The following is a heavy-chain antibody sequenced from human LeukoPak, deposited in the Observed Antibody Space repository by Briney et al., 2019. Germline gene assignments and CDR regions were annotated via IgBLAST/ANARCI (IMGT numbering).Heavy chain of an antibody. CDR1: GFTFSDYY. V-gene: IGHV3-11*05. CDR3: ARDLAPEFLWFGESQNAFDI. D-gene: IGHD3-10*01. CDR2: ISSSSSYT. Sequence: GGSLRLSCAASGFTFSDYYMSWIRQAPGKGREWVSYISSSSSYTNYADSVKGRFTISRDNAKNSLYLQMNSLRAEDTAVYYCARDLAPEFLWFGESQNAFDIWGQGTMVTVSS. J-gene: IGHJ3*02.